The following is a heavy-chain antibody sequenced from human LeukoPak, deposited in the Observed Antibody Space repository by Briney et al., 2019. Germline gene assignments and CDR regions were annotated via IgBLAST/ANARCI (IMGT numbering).Heavy chain of an antibody. CDR2: INPNSGGT. V-gene: IGHV1-2*02. D-gene: IGHD3-10*01. CDR1: GYTFTGYY. Sequence: EASVKVSCKASGYTFTGYYMHWVRQAPGQGLEWMGWINPNSGGTNYAQKFQGRVTMTRDTSISTAYMELSRLRSDDTAVYYCARALIRGVIITGGYWGQGTLVTVSS. CDR3: ARALIRGVIITGGY. J-gene: IGHJ4*02.